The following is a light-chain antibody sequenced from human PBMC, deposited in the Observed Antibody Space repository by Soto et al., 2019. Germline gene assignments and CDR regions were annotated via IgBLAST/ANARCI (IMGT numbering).Light chain of an antibody. Sequence: DIQMTQSPSCVSASIGDRVTITCLASQGIGSLLAGYQQVPGRAPRLLIFPASPFQSGVSSRFRGSGSGTDFTLTITSLQPEDFATYFCLQANNFPVTFGERTNVEMK. CDR2: PAS. J-gene: IGKJ4*01. CDR3: LQANNFPVT. CDR1: QGIGSL. V-gene: IGKV1-12*01.